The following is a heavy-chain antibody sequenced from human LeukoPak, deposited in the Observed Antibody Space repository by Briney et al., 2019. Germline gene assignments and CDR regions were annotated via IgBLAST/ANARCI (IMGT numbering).Heavy chain of an antibody. CDR1: GGSISSSNW. D-gene: IGHD3-10*01. Sequence: NPSGTLSLTCAVSGGSISSSNWWSWVRQPPGKGLEWIGEIYHSGSTNYNPSLKSRVTISVDKSKNQFSLKLSSVTAADTAVYYCARRYGSGSSGTFDYWGQGTLVTVSS. V-gene: IGHV4-4*02. CDR2: IYHSGST. J-gene: IGHJ4*02. CDR3: ARRYGSGSSGTFDY.